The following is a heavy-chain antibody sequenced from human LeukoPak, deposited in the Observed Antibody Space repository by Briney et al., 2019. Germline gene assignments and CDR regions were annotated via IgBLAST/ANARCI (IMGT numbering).Heavy chain of an antibody. CDR3: AKGKSSGPAGDYFDY. V-gene: IGHV4-4*07. J-gene: IGHJ4*02. D-gene: IGHD3-22*01. CDR1: GGSISSYY. CDR2: IYTSGST. Sequence: SETLSLTCTVSGGSISSYYWSWIRQPAGKGLEWIGRIYTSGSTNYNPSLKSRVTMSVDTSKNQFSLKLSSVTAADTAVYYCAKGKSSGPAGDYFDYWGQGTLVTVSS.